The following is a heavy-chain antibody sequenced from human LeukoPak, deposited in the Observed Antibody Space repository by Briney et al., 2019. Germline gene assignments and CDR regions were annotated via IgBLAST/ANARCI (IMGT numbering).Heavy chain of an antibody. CDR3: AREHYCDSSGYSRAFDI. CDR2: IIPIFGTA. CDR1: GGTFSSYA. D-gene: IGHD3-22*01. J-gene: IGHJ3*02. V-gene: IGHV1-69*05. Sequence: SVKVSCKASGGTFSSYAISWVRQAPGQGLEWMGRIIPIFGTANYAQKFQGRVTITTDESTSTAYMELSSLRSEDTAVYYCAREHYCDSSGYSRAFDIWGQGTMVTVSS.